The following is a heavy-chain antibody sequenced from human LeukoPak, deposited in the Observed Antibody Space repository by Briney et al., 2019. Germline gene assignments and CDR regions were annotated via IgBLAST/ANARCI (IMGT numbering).Heavy chain of an antibody. V-gene: IGHV5-51*01. CDR2: IYPGDSDT. D-gene: IGHD2-15*01. CDR1: GYRFVRNG. J-gene: IGHJ4*02. Sequence: GGSLEFSLKGSGYRFVRNGIGGARQMPGKGRGGIDIIYPGDSDTRYSPSFQGQVTISADKSISTAYLQWSSLTAPDTAMYYCARLGTSATYFDFWGQGTLVTVSS. CDR3: ARLGTSATYFDF.